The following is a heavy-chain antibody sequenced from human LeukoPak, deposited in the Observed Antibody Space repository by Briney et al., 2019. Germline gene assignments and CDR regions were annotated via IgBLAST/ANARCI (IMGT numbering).Heavy chain of an antibody. CDR1: GFTFSSYA. CDR2: ISYDGSNK. CDR3: AKPSYYYGSGSYPCDY. D-gene: IGHD3-10*01. V-gene: IGHV3-30*04. Sequence: GGSLRLSCAASGFTFSSYAMHWVRQAPGKGLEWVAVISYDGSNKYYADSVKGRFTISRDNSKNTLYLQMNSLRAEDTAVYYCAKPSYYYGSGSYPCDYWGQGTLVTVSS. J-gene: IGHJ4*02.